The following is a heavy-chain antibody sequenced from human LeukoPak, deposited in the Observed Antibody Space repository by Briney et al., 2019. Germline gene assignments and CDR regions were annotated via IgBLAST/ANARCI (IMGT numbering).Heavy chain of an antibody. CDR2: IKQDGSEK. CDR1: GFTFSSYW. V-gene: IGHV3-7*03. CDR3: ARDRSTPPLSDY. J-gene: IGHJ4*02. Sequence: GGSLRLSCAASGFTFSSYWMSWVRQAPGKGLEWVANIKQDGSEKYYVDSGKGRFTISRDNAKNSLYLQMNRLRAEDTALYYCARDRSTPPLSDYWGPGTLVTVSS.